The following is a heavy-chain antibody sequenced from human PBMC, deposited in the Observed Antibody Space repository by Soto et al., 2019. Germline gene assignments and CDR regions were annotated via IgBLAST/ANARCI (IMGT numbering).Heavy chain of an antibody. V-gene: IGHV3-23*01. Sequence: EVQLLESGGGLVQPGGSLRLSCAASGFTFSNYAMSWVRQAAGKGLEWVSGISGGGGSSYYADSVKGRFTISRHNSKNTLTPQMNTLRPQDTALYYCVPNGGVEFPSVFFYWGQGTLVIVSS. J-gene: IGHJ4*02. D-gene: IGHD2-8*01. CDR3: VPNGGVEFPSVFFY. CDR2: ISGGGGSS. CDR1: GFTFSNYA.